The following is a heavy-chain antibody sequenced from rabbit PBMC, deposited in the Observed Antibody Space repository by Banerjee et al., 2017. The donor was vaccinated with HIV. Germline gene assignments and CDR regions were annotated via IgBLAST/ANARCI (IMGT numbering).Heavy chain of an antibody. CDR1: GFSFSSSYY. V-gene: IGHV1S40*01. CDR3: ARDGGSSYYEL. D-gene: IGHD8-1*01. J-gene: IGHJ4*01. CDR2: IYAGSSGST. Sequence: QSLEESGGDLVKPGASLTLTCTASGFSFSSSYYMCWVRQAPGKGLEWIACIYAGSSGSTYYASWAKGRFTISKTSSTTVTLQMTSLTAADTATYLCARDGGSSYYELWGQGTLVTVS.